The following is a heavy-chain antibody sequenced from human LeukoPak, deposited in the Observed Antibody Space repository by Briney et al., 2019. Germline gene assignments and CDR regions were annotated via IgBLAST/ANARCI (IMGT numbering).Heavy chain of an antibody. V-gene: IGHV1-2*04. CDR2: INPNSGGT. D-gene: IGHD3-22*01. CDR1: GYTFTGYY. J-gene: IGHJ4*02. Sequence: GSVKVSSKASGYTFTGYYMHWVRQAPGQGLEWMGWINPNSGGTNYAQKFQGWVTMTRDTSISTAYMELSRLRSDDTAVYYCARDNALYYYDSSGYYYNYWGQGTLVTVSS. CDR3: ARDNALYYYDSSGYYYNY.